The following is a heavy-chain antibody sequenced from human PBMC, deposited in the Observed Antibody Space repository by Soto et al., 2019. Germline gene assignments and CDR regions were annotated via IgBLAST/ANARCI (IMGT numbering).Heavy chain of an antibody. V-gene: IGHV4-4*02. CDR1: GDSISSSNW. CDR3: ARVRQYCSATSCYLDP. J-gene: IGHJ5*02. D-gene: IGHD2-2*01. CDR2: IHHSGTT. Sequence: PSETLSLTCAVSGDSISSSNWWHWARQPPGKGLEWIGEIHHSGTTNYNPSLKSRVAISVDRSKNQFSLKLNSVTAAGTAVYYCARVRQYCSATSCYLDPWGQGTLVTAPQ.